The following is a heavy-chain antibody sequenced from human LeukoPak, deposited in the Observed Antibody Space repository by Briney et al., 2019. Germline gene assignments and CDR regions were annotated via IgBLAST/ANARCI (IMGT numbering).Heavy chain of an antibody. CDR1: GFTFSSYW. CDR3: ARDSGNFFRYFDL. D-gene: IGHD1-26*01. Sequence: PGGSLRLSCAPSGFTFSSYWMHWLRQAPGKGLVWVSRINSDGSSTSYADSVKGRFTISRDNAKNTLYLQMNSLRADDTAVYYCARDSGNFFRYFDLWGRGTLVTVSS. V-gene: IGHV3-74*01. CDR2: INSDGSST. J-gene: IGHJ2*01.